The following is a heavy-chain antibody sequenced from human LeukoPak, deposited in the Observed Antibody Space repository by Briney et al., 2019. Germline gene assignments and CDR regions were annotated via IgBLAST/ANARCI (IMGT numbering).Heavy chain of an antibody. CDR1: GFTFSSYA. V-gene: IGHV3-23*01. J-gene: IGHJ4*02. D-gene: IGHD6-19*01. Sequence: GGSLRLSCAASGFTFSSYAMSWVRQAPGKGLEWVSAISGSGGSTYYADSVKGRFTISRDNSKNTLYLQMYSLRAEDTAVYYCAKDSRPFWDVSIAVAGPFDYWGQGTLVTVSS. CDR3: AKDSRPFWDVSIAVAGPFDY. CDR2: ISGSGGST.